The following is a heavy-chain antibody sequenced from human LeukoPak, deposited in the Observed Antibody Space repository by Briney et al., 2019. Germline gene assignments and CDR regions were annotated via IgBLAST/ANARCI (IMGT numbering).Heavy chain of an antibody. Sequence: GGSLRLSWAASGXTFSYYGMHWVRQAPGKGLEWVAVISYDGSNKYYADSVKGRFTISRDNSKNTLYLQMNSLTPEDTAVFYCAKRGGGDKYYFDYWGQGTLVTVSS. J-gene: IGHJ4*02. V-gene: IGHV3-30*18. CDR1: GXTFSYYG. CDR3: AKRGGGDKYYFDY. CDR2: ISYDGSNK. D-gene: IGHD3-16*01.